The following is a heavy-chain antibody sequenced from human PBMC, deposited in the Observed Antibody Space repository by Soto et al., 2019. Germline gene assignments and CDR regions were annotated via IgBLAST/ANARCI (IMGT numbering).Heavy chain of an antibody. D-gene: IGHD3-22*01. J-gene: IGHJ4*02. CDR1: GYSISSGYY. Sequence: SETLSLTCAVSGYSISSGYYWGRIRPPPGKGLEWIGSIYHSGSTYYNPSLKSRVTISVDTSKNQFSLKLSSVTAADTAVYYCARDAYYYDISGYYGCCGQGNLVTVSS. V-gene: IGHV4-38-2*02. CDR3: ARDAYYYDISGYYGC. CDR2: IYHSGST.